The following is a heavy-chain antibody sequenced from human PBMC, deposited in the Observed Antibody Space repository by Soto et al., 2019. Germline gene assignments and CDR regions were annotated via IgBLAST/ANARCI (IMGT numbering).Heavy chain of an antibody. V-gene: IGHV4-59*01. D-gene: IGHD5-12*01. CDR3: ARDQVSGFSGYDSQGYYYGMDV. Sequence: SETLSLTCTVSGGSISSYYLSWIRQPPGKGLEWIGYIYYSGSTNYNPSLKSRVTISVDTSKNQFSLKLSSVTAADTAVYYCARDQVSGFSGYDSQGYYYGMDVWGQGTTVTVSS. J-gene: IGHJ6*02. CDR2: IYYSGST. CDR1: GGSISSYY.